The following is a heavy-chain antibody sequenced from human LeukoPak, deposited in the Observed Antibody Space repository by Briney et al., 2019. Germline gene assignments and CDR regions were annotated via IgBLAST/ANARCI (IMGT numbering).Heavy chain of an antibody. D-gene: IGHD1/OR15-1a*01. V-gene: IGHV4-34*01. CDR1: GGSFSGYY. Sequence: SETLSLTCAVYGGSFSGYYWSWIRQPPGKGLEWIGEINHSGNTNYNPSLKSRVTISVDTSKNQFSLKLSSVTAADAAMYFCARKKQHYDALDIWGQGTMVTVSS. J-gene: IGHJ3*02. CDR2: INHSGNT. CDR3: ARKKQHYDALDI.